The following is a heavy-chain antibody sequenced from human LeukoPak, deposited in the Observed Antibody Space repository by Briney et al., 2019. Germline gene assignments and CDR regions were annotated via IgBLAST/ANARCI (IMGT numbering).Heavy chain of an antibody. CDR2: ISGYNGNT. J-gene: IGHJ4*02. CDR1: GYTFTSYG. V-gene: IGHV1-18*01. CDR3: ARDPAFRGAQMEY. D-gene: IGHD3-10*01. Sequence: ASVKVSCKASGYTFTSYGISWVRQAPGQGLEWMGWISGYNGNTNYAQNLQGRVTMTLDTSTSTAYMELRSLRSDDTAVYYCARDPAFRGAQMEYWGQGTLVTVSS.